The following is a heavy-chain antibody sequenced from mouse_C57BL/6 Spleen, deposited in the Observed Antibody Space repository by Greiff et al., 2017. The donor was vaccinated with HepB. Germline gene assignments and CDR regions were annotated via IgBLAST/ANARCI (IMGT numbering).Heavy chain of an antibody. J-gene: IGHJ4*01. Sequence: QVQLQQSGAELVRSGSSVKLSCKASGYTFTSYWMHWVKQRPIQGLEWIGNIDPSDSETHYNQKFKDKATLTVDKSSSTAYMQLSSLTSEDSAVYYCAREDYDYDVDYAMDYWGQGTSVTVSS. CDR3: AREDYDYDVDYAMDY. V-gene: IGHV1-52*01. CDR1: GYTFTSYW. CDR2: IDPSDSET. D-gene: IGHD2-4*01.